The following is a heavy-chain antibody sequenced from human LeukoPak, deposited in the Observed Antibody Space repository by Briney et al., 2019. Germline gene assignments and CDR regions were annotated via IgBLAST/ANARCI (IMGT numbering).Heavy chain of an antibody. CDR1: GFTFSSYA. CDR2: ISGSGGST. V-gene: IGHV3-23*01. CDR3: ARTYYYDSSGYPPGIY. D-gene: IGHD3-22*01. Sequence: GGSLRLSCAASGFTFSSYAMSWVRQAPGKGLEWVSAISGSGGSTYYADSVKGRFTTSRDNSKNTLYLQMNSLRAEDTAVYYCARTYYYDSSGYPPGIYWGQGTLVTVSS. J-gene: IGHJ4*02.